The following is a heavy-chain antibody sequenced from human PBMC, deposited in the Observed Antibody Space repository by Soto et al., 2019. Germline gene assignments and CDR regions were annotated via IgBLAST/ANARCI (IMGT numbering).Heavy chain of an antibody. D-gene: IGHD2-2*01. CDR3: ARGGGYCTSTSCYYYGMDV. CDR2: IGPAGAP. CDR1: GFTFSSYD. V-gene: IGHV3-13*05. Sequence: PGGSLRLSCVASGFTFSSYDMHWVRQATGKGLEWVSGIGPAGAPYYPGFVKGRFTISRENAKNSLYLQMNSLRAGDTAVYYCARGGGYCTSTSCYYYGMDVWGQGTTVTVSS. J-gene: IGHJ6*02.